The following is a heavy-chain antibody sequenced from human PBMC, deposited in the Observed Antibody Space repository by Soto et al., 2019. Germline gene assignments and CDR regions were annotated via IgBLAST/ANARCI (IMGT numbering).Heavy chain of an antibody. V-gene: IGHV3-21*01. D-gene: IGHD3-10*01. CDR2: ISSSSSYI. CDR1: GFTFSSYN. CDR3: ARFGNYNYYYGMDV. J-gene: IGHJ6*02. Sequence: PGGSLRLSCAASGFTFSSYNMNWVRQAPGKGLEWVSSISSSSSYIYYADSVKGRFTISRDNAKDSLYLRMNSLRAEDTAVYYCARFGNYNYYYGMDVWGQGTTVTVSS.